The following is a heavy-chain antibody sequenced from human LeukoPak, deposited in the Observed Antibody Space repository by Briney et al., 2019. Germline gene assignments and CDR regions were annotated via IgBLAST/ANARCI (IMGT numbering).Heavy chain of an antibody. V-gene: IGHV1-18*01. D-gene: IGHD3-22*01. CDR3: ARVPSEPLGYDSSGSDRDFDL. Sequence: GASVKVSCKASGYTFTSYGISWVRQAPGQGLEWMGWISAYNGNTNYAQKLQGRVTMTTDTSTSTAYMKLRSLRSDDTAVYYCARVPSEPLGYDSSGSDRDFDLWGRGTLVTVSS. CDR2: ISAYNGNT. CDR1: GYTFTSYG. J-gene: IGHJ2*01.